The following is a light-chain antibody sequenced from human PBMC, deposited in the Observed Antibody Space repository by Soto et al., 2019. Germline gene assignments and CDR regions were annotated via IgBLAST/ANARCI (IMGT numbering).Light chain of an antibody. CDR1: QSISSW. CDR2: DAS. CDR3: QQYNSYSWT. V-gene: IGKV1-5*01. Sequence: DIQMTQSPSTLSASVGDRVTITCRASQSISSWLAWYQQKPGKAPKLLIYDASSLESGVPSRFSGSGSGTEFTLTISSLQPHHFATYYCQQYNSYSWTFGQGSKLEIK. J-gene: IGKJ1*01.